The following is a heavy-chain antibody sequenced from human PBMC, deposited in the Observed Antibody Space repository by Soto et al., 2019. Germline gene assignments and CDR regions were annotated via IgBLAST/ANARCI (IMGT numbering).Heavy chain of an antibody. J-gene: IGHJ4*02. CDR2: ISAYNGST. D-gene: IGHD3-9*01. Sequence: ASVKVSCKASGYSFTSYGINWVRQAPGQGLEWMGWISAYNGSTNYAQNLQGRATMTTDTSTSTAYMELRSLRSDDTAVYYCARVDYDILTGYYATYFDYWGQGTLVTVSS. V-gene: IGHV1-18*04. CDR1: GYSFTSYG. CDR3: ARVDYDILTGYYATYFDY.